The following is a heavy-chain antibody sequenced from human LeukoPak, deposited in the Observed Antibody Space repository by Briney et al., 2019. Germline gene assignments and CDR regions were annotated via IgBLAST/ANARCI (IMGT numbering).Heavy chain of an antibody. CDR2: IYPSGVST. D-gene: IGHD1-26*01. CDR3: ARIGYSKNWFDP. CDR1: GYTFTSYY. V-gene: IGHV1-46*01. J-gene: IGHJ5*02. Sequence: ASVKVSCKASGYTFTSYYMHWVRQAPGQGLEWMGIIYPSGVSTSYAQKFQGRVTMTRDTSTSTVYMELSSLRSEDTAVYYCARIGYSKNWFDPWGQRTLVTVSS.